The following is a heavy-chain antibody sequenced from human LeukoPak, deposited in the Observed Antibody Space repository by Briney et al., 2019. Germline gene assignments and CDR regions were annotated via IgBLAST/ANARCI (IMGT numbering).Heavy chain of an antibody. CDR1: GVSVSSNY. Sequence: GSLRLSCAASGVSVSSNYMSWGRQAPGEGLECVSVIYSGGSTYYADSVKGRFTISRHDSKNTLYHQMNTLRAEDTAVYYCARAGWLDRWGQGTLVTVSS. V-gene: IGHV3-53*04. CDR2: IYSGGST. J-gene: IGHJ5*02. CDR3: ARAGWLDR.